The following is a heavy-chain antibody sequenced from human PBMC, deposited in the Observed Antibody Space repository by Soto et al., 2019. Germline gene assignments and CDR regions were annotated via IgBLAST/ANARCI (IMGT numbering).Heavy chain of an antibody. CDR1: GGSISNGAYY. V-gene: IGHV4-31*01. CDR3: AILGRFWSGFNYMVV. CDR2: IYYTGGT. J-gene: IGHJ6*03. Sequence: QVQLQESGPGLVKPSQTLSLTCTVSGGSISNGAYYWTWVRQPPGKGLEWIGYIYYTGGTYYMPSLKRPVITSLDPSKNQSSLKLRSVPAADTAVYYCAILGRFWSGFNYMVVWGRGTTVTVSS. D-gene: IGHD3-3*01.